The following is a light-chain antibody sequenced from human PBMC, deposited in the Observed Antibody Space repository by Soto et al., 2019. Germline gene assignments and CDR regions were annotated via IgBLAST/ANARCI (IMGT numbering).Light chain of an antibody. J-gene: IGKJ1*01. V-gene: IGKV1-5*01. CDR1: QSISYW. CDR3: KQYKSYWK. CDR2: DAS. Sequence: DMQITQSPSTRSASVGDRVTITCRASQSISYWLAWFQQKPGKTPKVLIYDASSLESGVPSRFSGSGSGREFTLTISSLQPDDFATYYCKQYKSYWKFGQGTKVDIK.